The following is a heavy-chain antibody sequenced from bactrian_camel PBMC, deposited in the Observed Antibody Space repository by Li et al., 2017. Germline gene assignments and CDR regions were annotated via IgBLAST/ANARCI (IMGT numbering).Heavy chain of an antibody. CDR1: GDTISRYC. CDR2: IDTDGNT. Sequence: HVQLVESGGGSVQVGGSLRLSCVASGDTISRYCMGWFRQAPGKEREGVAAIDTDGNTTYDDSVKGRFTISKDYVKNILYLQMNSLKPEDTAMYYCAADRSFSRLIWVGEGDPGIALDFWGQGTQVTVS. D-gene: IGHD1*01. V-gene: IGHV3S53*01. J-gene: IGHJ4*01. CDR3: AADRSFSRLIWVGEGDPGIALDF.